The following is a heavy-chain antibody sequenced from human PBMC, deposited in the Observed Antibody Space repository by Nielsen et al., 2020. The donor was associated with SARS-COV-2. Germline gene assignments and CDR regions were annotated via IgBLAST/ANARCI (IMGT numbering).Heavy chain of an antibody. CDR1: GGSFSGYY. CDR3: ARRRVAARRDYYYGMDV. CDR2: INHSGST. V-gene: IGHV4-34*01. Sequence: SETLSLTCAVYGGSFSGYYWSWIRQPPGKGLEWIGEINHSGSTNYNPSLKSRVTISVDTSKNQFSLKRSSVTAADTAVYYCARRRVAARRDYYYGMDVWGQGTTVTVSS. D-gene: IGHD6-6*01. J-gene: IGHJ6*02.